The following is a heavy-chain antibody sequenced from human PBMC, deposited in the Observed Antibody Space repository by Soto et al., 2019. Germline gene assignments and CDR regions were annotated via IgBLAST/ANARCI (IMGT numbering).Heavy chain of an antibody. CDR3: ARDRXLLRSVPPAYNMDV. Sequence: ASVKVSCKASGYTFAGYYMHWVRQAPGQGLEWMGWINPNSGGTNYAQKFQGWVTMTRDTSISTAYMELSRLRSDDTAVYYCARDRXLLRSVPPAYNMDVCGKGTPVPV. CDR2: INPNSGGT. V-gene: IGHV1-2*04. D-gene: IGHD3-16*01. J-gene: IGHJ6*03. CDR1: GYTFAGYY.